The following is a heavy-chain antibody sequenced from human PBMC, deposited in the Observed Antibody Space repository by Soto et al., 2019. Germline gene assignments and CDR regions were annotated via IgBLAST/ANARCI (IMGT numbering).Heavy chain of an antibody. CDR3: AKGGYAXGYXGGGHFDY. V-gene: IGHV3-30*03. CDR2: ISYDGSNQ. CDR1: GFTFSTYT. J-gene: IGHJ4*02. Sequence: QVQLVESGGGVVQPGRSLRLSCAASGFTFSTYTMHWVRQAPGKGLEWVALISYDGSNQYYADSVRGRFTISRDNSKXXXXXXXXTXXXXXXXXXXXAKGGYAXGYXGGGHFDYWGQGTLVTVSS. D-gene: IGHD2-2*01.